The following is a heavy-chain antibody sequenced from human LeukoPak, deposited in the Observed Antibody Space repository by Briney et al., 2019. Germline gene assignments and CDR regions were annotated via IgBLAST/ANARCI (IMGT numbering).Heavy chain of an antibody. CDR1: GYTFTRYG. CDR3: ARGYSDYDLDY. Sequence: ASVTVSCTASGYTFTRYGITWVRQAPGQGLEWMGWISAYNGNTKNAQKVQGRVTMTTDTSTSTAYMELRSLRSDDTAVYYCARGYSDYDLDYWGQGTLVTVSS. J-gene: IGHJ4*02. V-gene: IGHV1-18*01. CDR2: ISAYNGNT. D-gene: IGHD5-12*01.